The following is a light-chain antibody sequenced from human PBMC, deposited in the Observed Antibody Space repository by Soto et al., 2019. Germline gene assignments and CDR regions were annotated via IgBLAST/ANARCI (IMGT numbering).Light chain of an antibody. CDR2: DAS. V-gene: IGKV1-33*01. CDR3: QQYDNLPLT. Sequence: DIQMTQSPSTLPASVGDRFTITCQASQDIKNYLNWYQQKSGKAPKLLIYDASDLETGVPSRFSGSGSGTDFTFTINSLQPEDIATYYCQQYDNLPLTFGGGTKVDIK. J-gene: IGKJ4*01. CDR1: QDIKNY.